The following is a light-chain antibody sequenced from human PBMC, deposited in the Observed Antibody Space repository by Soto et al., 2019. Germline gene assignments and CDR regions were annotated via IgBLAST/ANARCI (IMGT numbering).Light chain of an antibody. Sequence: EIVLTQSPATLSLSPGERATLSCRASQSVRSYLACYQQKPDQATRVLIYDASNRATGIPARFSGSGSGRDFTLSIRSLEAEDFAVYYCQLRTNCPTFGGGTKVEIK. V-gene: IGKV3-11*02. CDR2: DAS. CDR3: QLRTNCPT. CDR1: QSVRSY. J-gene: IGKJ4*01.